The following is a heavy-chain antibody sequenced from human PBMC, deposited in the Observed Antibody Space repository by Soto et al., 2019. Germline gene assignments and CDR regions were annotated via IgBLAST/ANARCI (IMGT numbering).Heavy chain of an antibody. Sequence: LSLTCTLHRHSIRNCVYYSTSSPPPPGKGLEWIGYIYYSGSTYYNPSLKSRVTISVDTSKNQFSLKLSSVTAADTAVYYCARDQGYYDSSGFLDAFDIWGQGTMVT. CDR3: ARDQGYYDSSGFLDAFDI. J-gene: IGHJ3*02. CDR1: RHSIRNCVYY. CDR2: IYYSGST. D-gene: IGHD3-22*01. V-gene: IGHV4-30-4*01.